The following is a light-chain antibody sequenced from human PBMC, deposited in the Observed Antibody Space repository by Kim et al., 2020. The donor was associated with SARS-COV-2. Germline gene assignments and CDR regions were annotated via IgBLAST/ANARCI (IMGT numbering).Light chain of an antibody. CDR2: DAS. V-gene: IGKV3-11*01. Sequence: SLSQGERATLSCRASQSVSSYLAWYQQKPGQAPRLLIYDASNRATGIPVRFSGSGSGTDFTLTISSLEPEDFAVYYCQQRSNWGYTLGQGTKLEI. J-gene: IGKJ2*01. CDR1: QSVSSY. CDR3: QQRSNWGYT.